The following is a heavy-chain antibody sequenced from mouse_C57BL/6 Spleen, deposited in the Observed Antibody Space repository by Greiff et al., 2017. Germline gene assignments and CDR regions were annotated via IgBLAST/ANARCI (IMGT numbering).Heavy chain of an antibody. CDR3: AILWSLDYYAMDY. CDR2: IYPGDGDT. D-gene: IGHD1-1*02. J-gene: IGHJ4*01. CDR1: GYAFSSYW. V-gene: IGHV1-80*01. Sequence: QVQLQQSGAELVKPGASVKISCKASGYAFSSYWMNWVKQRPGKGLEWIGQIYPGDGDTNYNGKFKGKATLTADKSSSTAYMQLIILTSEDSAVYFCAILWSLDYYAMDYWGQGTSVTVSS.